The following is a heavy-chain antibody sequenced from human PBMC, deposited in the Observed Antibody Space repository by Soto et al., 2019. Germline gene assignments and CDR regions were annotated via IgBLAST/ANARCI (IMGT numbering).Heavy chain of an antibody. V-gene: IGHV4-59*01. D-gene: IGHD4-4*01. Sequence: QVQLQESGPGLVEPSETLSLTCTVSGGSISRYYRSWIRQPPGKGLEWIGYIYYSGSTNPNHSHKSRVTIAVAASKTRSSLKLSSVTAADTAVYYGATGNYFAPEDDWFDPWGQGTLVTVSS. CDR3: ATGNYFAPEDDWFDP. J-gene: IGHJ5*02. CDR2: IYYSGST. CDR1: GGSISRYY.